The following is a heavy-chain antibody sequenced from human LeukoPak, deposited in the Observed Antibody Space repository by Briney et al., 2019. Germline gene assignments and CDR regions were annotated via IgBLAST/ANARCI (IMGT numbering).Heavy chain of an antibody. Sequence: ASVKVSCKASGYTFTSYAMNWVRQAPGQGLEWMGWINPNSGGTNYAQKFQGRVTMTRGTSIRTVYMELSRLRSDDTAVYYCGRYYLEGRCFDYWGQGTLVTVSS. CDR2: INPNSGGT. CDR3: GRYYLEGRCFDY. CDR1: GYTFTSYA. V-gene: IGHV1-2*02. D-gene: IGHD3-16*01. J-gene: IGHJ4*02.